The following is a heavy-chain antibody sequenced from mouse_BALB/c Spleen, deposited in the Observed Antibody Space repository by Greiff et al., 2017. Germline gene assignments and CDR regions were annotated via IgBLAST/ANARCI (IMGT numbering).Heavy chain of an antibody. CDR1: GFTFSSFG. Sequence: EVQLQESGGGLVQPGGSRKLSCAASGFTFSSFGMHWVRQAPEKGLEWVAYISSGSSTIYYADTVKGRFTISRDNPKNTLFLQMTSLRSEDTAMYYCARSPHADYWGQGTTLTVSS. CDR3: ARSPHADY. J-gene: IGHJ2*01. CDR2: ISSGSSTI. V-gene: IGHV5-17*02.